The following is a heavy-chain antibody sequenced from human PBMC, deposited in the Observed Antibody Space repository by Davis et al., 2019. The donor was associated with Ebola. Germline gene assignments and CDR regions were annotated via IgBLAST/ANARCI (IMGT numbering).Heavy chain of an antibody. CDR3: TRVPRDRYGYEGDY. J-gene: IGHJ4*02. Sequence: GESLKISCAASGFTFNIYWMQWVRQAPGKGLEWVSHISTDGSTTNYADLVRGRFTISGVNAENTLYLQLNSLRVEDTAVYYCTRVPRDRYGYEGDYWGQGTLVTVSS. V-gene: IGHV3-74*01. CDR1: GFTFNIYW. D-gene: IGHD5-12*01. CDR2: ISTDGSTT.